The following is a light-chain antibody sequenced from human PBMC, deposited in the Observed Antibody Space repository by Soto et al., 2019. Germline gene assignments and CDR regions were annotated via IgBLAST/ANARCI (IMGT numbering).Light chain of an antibody. J-gene: IGKJ4*01. Sequence: EIVLTQSPGTLSLSPGERASLSCRASQSVSSNYLAWYQQKSGQAPSLLIYDVSRRATGIPERFSGSGSGTDFTLTISRLEPEDFVLYYCQQYGSSALTFGGGTKVDIK. CDR2: DVS. CDR3: QQYGSSALT. V-gene: IGKV3-20*01. CDR1: QSVSSNY.